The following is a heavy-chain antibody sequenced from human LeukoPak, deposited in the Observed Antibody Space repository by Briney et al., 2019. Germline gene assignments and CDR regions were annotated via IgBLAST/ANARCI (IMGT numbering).Heavy chain of an antibody. Sequence: GGSLRLSCAASGFTFSSYSMNWVRQAPGKGLEWVSYISSSSSTIYYADSVKGRFTISRDNAKNSLYLQMNSLRAEDTAVYYCAGHGYCSGGSCLSFDYWGQGTLVTVSS. CDR1: GFTFSSYS. CDR2: ISSSSSTI. D-gene: IGHD2-15*01. CDR3: AGHGYCSGGSCLSFDY. J-gene: IGHJ4*02. V-gene: IGHV3-48*04.